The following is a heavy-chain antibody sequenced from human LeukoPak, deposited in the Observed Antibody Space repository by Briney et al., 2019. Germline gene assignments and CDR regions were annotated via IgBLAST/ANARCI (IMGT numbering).Heavy chain of an antibody. D-gene: IGHD2-2*01. Sequence: GGSLRLSCAASGFTFSSYSMNWVRQAPGKGLEWVPSISSSSSHIYYADSVKGRLTISRDNAKNSLYLQMNSLRAEDTAVYYCARASIVVVPAASSRGIYYYYGMDVWGQGTTVTVSS. CDR2: ISSSSSHI. J-gene: IGHJ6*02. CDR1: GFTFSSYS. CDR3: ARASIVVVPAASSRGIYYYYGMDV. V-gene: IGHV3-21*01.